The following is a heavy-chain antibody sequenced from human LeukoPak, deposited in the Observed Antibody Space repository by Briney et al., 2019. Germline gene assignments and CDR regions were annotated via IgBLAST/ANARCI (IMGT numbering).Heavy chain of an antibody. J-gene: IGHJ3*02. CDR1: GGTFSSYA. D-gene: IGHD2-2*01. CDR3: ARARYCSSTSCRNAFDI. CDR2: IIPILNIT. V-gene: IGHV1-69*04. Sequence: GASVKVSCKASGGTFSSYAISWVRQAPGQGLEWMGRIIPILNITDYAQKFQGRVTITADKSTTTAFMEVSSLRSEDTAVYYCARARYCSSTSCRNAFDIWGQGTMVTVSS.